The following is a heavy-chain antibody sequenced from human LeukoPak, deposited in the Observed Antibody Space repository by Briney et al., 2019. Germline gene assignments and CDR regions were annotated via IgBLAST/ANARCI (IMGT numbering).Heavy chain of an antibody. V-gene: IGHV4-34*01. J-gene: IGHJ5*02. D-gene: IGHD3-16*01. CDR3: ARHGGKFDP. CDR2: INHSGST. Sequence: SETLSLTCAVYGGSLSGYYWSWIRQPPGKGLEWIGEINHSGSTNYNPSLKSRVTISVDTSKNQFSLKLSSVTAADTAVYYCARHGGKFDPWGQGTLVTVSS. CDR1: GGSLSGYY.